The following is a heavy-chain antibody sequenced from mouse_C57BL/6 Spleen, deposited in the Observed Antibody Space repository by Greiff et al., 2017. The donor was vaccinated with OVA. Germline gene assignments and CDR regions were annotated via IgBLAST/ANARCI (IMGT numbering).Heavy chain of an antibody. CDR3: ARERYPLAMDY. D-gene: IGHD5-1-1*01. V-gene: IGHV1-22*01. CDR1: GYTFTDYN. Sequence: VQLKQSGPELVKPGASVKMSCKASGYTFTDYNMHWVKPSHGKSLEWIGYINPNNGGTSYNQKFKGKATLTVNKSSSTAYMELRSLTSEDSAVYYCARERYPLAMDYWGQGTSVTVSS. CDR2: INPNNGGT. J-gene: IGHJ4*01.